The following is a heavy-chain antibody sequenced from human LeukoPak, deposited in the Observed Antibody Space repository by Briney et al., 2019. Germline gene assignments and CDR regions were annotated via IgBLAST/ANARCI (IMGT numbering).Heavy chain of an antibody. V-gene: IGHV4-34*01. CDR1: GGSFSNYY. D-gene: IGHD1-1*01. J-gene: IGHJ4*02. CDR3: ARVPDVTARPCDI. CDR2: SSHTGDIT. Sequence: SETLSLTCAVYGGSFSNYYWTWIRQTPGRGHEWIGESSHTGDITNYNPSLKSRATISVDSSKKQSSLKVTSVTAADTGIYYCARVPDVTARPCDIWGPGTVVTVSS.